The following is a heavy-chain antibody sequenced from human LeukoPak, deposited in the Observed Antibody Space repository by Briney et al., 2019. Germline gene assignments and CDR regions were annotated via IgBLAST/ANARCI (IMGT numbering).Heavy chain of an antibody. D-gene: IGHD3-9*01. CDR1: GGSFSGYY. J-gene: IGHJ4*02. V-gene: IGHV4-34*01. CDR2: INHSGST. Sequence: SETLSLTCAVYGGSFSGYYWSWIRQPPGKGLEWIGEINHSGSTNYNPSLKSRVTISVDTSKNQFSLKLGSVIAADTAVYYCARKVHSFDVFDFWGQGTLVTVSS. CDR3: ARKVHSFDVFDF.